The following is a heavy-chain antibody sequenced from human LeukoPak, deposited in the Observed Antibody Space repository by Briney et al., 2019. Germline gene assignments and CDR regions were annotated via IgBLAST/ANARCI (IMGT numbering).Heavy chain of an antibody. CDR3: ARHPPKSFFDY. J-gene: IGHJ4*03. Sequence: SQTLSLTCTVSGRSISSYYWSWTRHPPGKGLEWIAYIYYSGSTNYNPSLKSRVTISVDTSKSQFSLKLTSMTAADTAVYYCARHPPKSFFDYWGQGTLVTVSS. CDR2: IYYSGST. V-gene: IGHV4-59*08. CDR1: GRSISSYY.